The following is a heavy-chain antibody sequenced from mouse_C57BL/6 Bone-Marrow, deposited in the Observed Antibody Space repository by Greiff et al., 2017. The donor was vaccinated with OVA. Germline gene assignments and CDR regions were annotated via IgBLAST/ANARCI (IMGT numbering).Heavy chain of an antibody. CDR2: IDPETGGT. J-gene: IGHJ2*01. CDR1: GYTFTDYE. D-gene: IGHD1-1*01. Sequence: VQLQQSGAELVRPGASVTLSCKASGYTFTDYEMHWVKQTPVHGLEWIGAIDPETGGTAYNQKFKGKAILTADKSSSTAYMELRSLTSEDSAVYYCTRGGYYGSSYCYYFDYWGQGTTLTVSS. CDR3: TRGGYYGSSYCYYFDY. V-gene: IGHV1-15*01.